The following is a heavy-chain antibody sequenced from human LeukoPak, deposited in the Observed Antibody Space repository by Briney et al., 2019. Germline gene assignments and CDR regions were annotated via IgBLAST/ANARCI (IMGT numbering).Heavy chain of an antibody. CDR1: GITLSNYG. CDR2: ISGSGGST. J-gene: IGHJ4*02. V-gene: IGHV3-23*01. D-gene: IGHD3-3*01. CDR3: AKGSSGRTIFGVVTFYYFDY. Sequence: PGGSLRLSCAVSGITLSNYGMTWVRQAPGKGLEWVSAISGSGGSTYYADSVKGRFTISRDNSKNTLYLQMNSLRAEDTAVYYCAKGSSGRTIFGVVTFYYFDYWGQGTLVTVSS.